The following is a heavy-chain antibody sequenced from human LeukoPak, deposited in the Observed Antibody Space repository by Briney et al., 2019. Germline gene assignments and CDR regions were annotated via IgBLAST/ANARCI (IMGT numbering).Heavy chain of an antibody. V-gene: IGHV3-53*01. CDR3: ATFAGVR. CDR2: IYSDGST. J-gene: IGHJ4*02. D-gene: IGHD6-13*01. Sequence: GGSLRLSRAASGFTVSSDYISWVRQAPGEGLECVSVIYSDGSTYYADSVKGRFTISRDNSKNTLYLQMTSLRAEDTAVYYCATFAGVRWGQGTLVTVSS. CDR1: GFTVSSDY.